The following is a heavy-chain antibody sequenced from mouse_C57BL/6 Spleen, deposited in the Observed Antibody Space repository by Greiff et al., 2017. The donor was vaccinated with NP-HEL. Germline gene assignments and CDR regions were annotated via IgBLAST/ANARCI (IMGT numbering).Heavy chain of an antibody. CDR1: GYTFTSYW. D-gene: IGHD1-1*01. J-gene: IGHJ2*01. CDR2: IDPSDSYT. CDR3: ARIHYGSSYEGY. Sequence: QVQLQQPGAELVKPGASVKLSCKASGYTFTSYWMQWVKQRPGQGLEWIGEIDPSDSYTNYNQKFKGKATLTVDTSSSTAYMQLSSLTSEDSAVYYCARIHYGSSYEGYWGQGTTLTVSS. V-gene: IGHV1-50*01.